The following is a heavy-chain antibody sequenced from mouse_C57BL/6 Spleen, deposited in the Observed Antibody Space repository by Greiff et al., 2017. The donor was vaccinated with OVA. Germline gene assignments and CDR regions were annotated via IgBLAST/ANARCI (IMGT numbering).Heavy chain of an antibody. V-gene: IGHV3-6*01. Sequence: VQLKQSGPGLVKPSQSLSLTCSVTGYSITSGYYWNWIRQFPGNKLEWMGYISYDGSNNYNPSLKNRISITRDTSKNQFFLKLNSVTTEDTATYYCARDRTTVVDYFDYWGQGTTLTVSS. D-gene: IGHD1-1*01. CDR1: GYSITSGYY. CDR2: ISYDGSN. J-gene: IGHJ2*01. CDR3: ARDRTTVVDYFDY.